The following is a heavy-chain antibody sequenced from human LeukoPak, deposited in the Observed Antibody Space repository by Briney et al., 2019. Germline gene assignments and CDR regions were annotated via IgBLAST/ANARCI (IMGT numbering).Heavy chain of an antibody. CDR2: IYHSGST. CDR1: GYSISSGYY. Sequence: PSETLSLTCTVSGYSISSGYYWGWIRQPPGKGLEWIGSIYHSGSTYYNPSLKSRVTISVDTSKNQFSLKLSSVTAADTAVYYCARDTVTGGGDYWGQGTLVTVSS. J-gene: IGHJ4*02. V-gene: IGHV4-38-2*02. CDR3: ARDTVTGGGDY. D-gene: IGHD4-17*01.